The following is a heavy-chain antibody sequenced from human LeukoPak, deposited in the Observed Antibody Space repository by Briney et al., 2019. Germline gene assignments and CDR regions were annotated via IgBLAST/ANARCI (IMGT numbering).Heavy chain of an antibody. CDR3: ARHLGYCSSTSCPTYYYYYGMDV. CDR1: GYGFTSYW. V-gene: IGHV5-51*01. J-gene: IGHJ6*02. Sequence: GESLKISCKGSGYGFTSYWIGWVRQMPGKGLEWMGIIYPGDSDTRYSPSFQGQVTISADKSISTAYLQWSSLKASDTAMYYCARHLGYCSSTSCPTYYYYYGMDVWGQGTTVTVSS. CDR2: IYPGDSDT. D-gene: IGHD2-2*01.